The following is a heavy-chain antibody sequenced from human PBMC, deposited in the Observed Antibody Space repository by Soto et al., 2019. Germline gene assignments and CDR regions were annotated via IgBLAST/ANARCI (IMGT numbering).Heavy chain of an antibody. CDR3: ARGLNSFDC. CDR1: GFRFSDYY. CDR2: IRNKANSYTT. Sequence: GGSLRLSCAASGFRFSDYYMDWVRQAPGKGLEWVGLIRNKANSYTTVYAASVRGRFTISRDESRNSVYLQMNSLETEDTAVYYCARGLNSFDCWGPGTQVTVSS. V-gene: IGHV3-72*01. J-gene: IGHJ4*02.